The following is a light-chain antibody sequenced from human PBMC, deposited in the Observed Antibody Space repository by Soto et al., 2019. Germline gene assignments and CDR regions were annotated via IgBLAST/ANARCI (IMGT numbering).Light chain of an antibody. V-gene: IGKV1-39*01. Sequence: DIQMTQSPSSLSASVGDRVTITCRARQTIINSLNWFPQKPGKAPELLIFAASSLQSGVPSRFSGSGAGTDFTLTISSLQPDDFAVYYCQQTYNVPITFGQGTRLEIK. CDR2: AAS. CDR3: QQTYNVPIT. CDR1: QTIINS. J-gene: IGKJ5*01.